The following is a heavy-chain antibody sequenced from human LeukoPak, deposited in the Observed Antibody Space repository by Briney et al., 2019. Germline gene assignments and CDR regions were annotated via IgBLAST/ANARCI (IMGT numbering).Heavy chain of an antibody. V-gene: IGHV3-23*01. CDR1: GFTFSSYA. CDR2: ISNSGGST. Sequence: PGGSLRLSCAASGFTFSSYAMSWVRQAPGKGLEWVSAISNSGGSTYYADSVKGRFTISRDNSKNTLYLHMNSLRAEDTAVYYCAKIYDYIWGSYRYTESFAFDIWGQGTMVTVSS. D-gene: IGHD3-16*02. J-gene: IGHJ3*02. CDR3: AKIYDYIWGSYRYTESFAFDI.